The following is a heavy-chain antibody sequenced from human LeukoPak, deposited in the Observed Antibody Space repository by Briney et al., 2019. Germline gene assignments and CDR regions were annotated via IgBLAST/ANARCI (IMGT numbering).Heavy chain of an antibody. V-gene: IGHV1-8*03. CDR1: GYTFTSYD. CDR2: MNPNSGNT. CDR3: AGRYATTGSWFDP. J-gene: IGHJ5*02. Sequence: ASVKVSCKASGYTFTSYDINWVRQATGQGLEWMGWMNPNSGNTGYAQKFQGRVTITRNTSISTAYVELSSLRSEDTAVYYCAGRYATTGSWFDPWGQGTLVTVSS. D-gene: IGHD1-26*01.